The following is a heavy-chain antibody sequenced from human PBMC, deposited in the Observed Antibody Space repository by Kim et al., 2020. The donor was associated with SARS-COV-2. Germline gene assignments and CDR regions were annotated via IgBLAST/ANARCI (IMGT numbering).Heavy chain of an antibody. CDR2: ISGDGGST. D-gene: IGHD6-13*01. J-gene: IGHJ4*02. CDR3: AKGGRRVSSWSDY. V-gene: IGHV3-43*02. CDR1: GFSFDDYA. Sequence: GGSLRLSCAASGFSFDDYAIYWVRQAPGKGLEWVSLISGDGGSTYYANSVKGRFTISRDNSKRSLYLQMNSLRTEDTALYYCAKGGRRVSSWSDYWGQGTLVTVSS.